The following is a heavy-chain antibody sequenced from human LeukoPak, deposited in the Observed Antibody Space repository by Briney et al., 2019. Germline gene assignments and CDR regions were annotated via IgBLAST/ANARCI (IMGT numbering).Heavy chain of an antibody. CDR1: GFTVSSNY. D-gene: IGHD4-17*01. Sequence: GGSLRLSCETAGFTVSSNYMSWVRQAPGKGLELVSVIDSGGSTYYADSVKGRFTISRDNSKNTLYLQMNSLRAEDTAVYYCAREIDGDYVSYGMDVWGQGTTVTVSS. V-gene: IGHV3-66*01. CDR3: AREIDGDYVSYGMDV. J-gene: IGHJ6*02. CDR2: IDSGGST.